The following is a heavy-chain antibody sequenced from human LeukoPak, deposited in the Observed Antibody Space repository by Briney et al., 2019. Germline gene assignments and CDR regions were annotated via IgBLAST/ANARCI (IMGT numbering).Heavy chain of an antibody. D-gene: IGHD4-17*01. V-gene: IGHV2-70*04. CDR2: IDWDDDK. J-gene: IGHJ3*02. Sequence: SGPTLVKPTQTLTLTCTFSGFSLSTSGMRVSWIRQPPGKALEWLARIDWDDDKFYSTSLKTRLTISKDTSKNQVVLTTTNMDPVDTATYYCARAGDYGVDAFDIWGQGTMVTVSS. CDR1: GFSLSTSGMR. CDR3: ARAGDYGVDAFDI.